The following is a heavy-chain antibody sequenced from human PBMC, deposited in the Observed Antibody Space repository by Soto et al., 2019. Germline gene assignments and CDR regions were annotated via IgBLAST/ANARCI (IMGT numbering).Heavy chain of an antibody. CDR3: ARSRVYHLDPGYYSYGIDV. V-gene: IGHV3-11*06. J-gene: IGHJ6*04. Sequence: GGSLRLSCAASGFTFSDYYMSWIRQAPGKGLEWVSYISSSSSYTNYADSVKGRFTISRDNAKNSLYLQMNSLGAEDTAVYYCARSRVYHLDPGYYSYGIDVWGEGTPVTVYS. CDR1: GFTFSDYY. D-gene: IGHD6-6*01. CDR2: ISSSSSYT.